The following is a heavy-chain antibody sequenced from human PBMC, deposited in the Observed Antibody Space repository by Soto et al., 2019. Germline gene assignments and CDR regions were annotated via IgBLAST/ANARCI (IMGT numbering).Heavy chain of an antibody. CDR1: GLSLSTSGMC. V-gene: IGHV2-70*01. Sequence: SGPTLVNPTQTLTLTCTFCGLSLSTSGMCVSWIRQPPGKALEWLALIDWDDDKYYSTSLKTRLTISKDTSKNQVVLTMTNMDPVDTATYYCARIEVPRHHYGMDVWGQGTTVTSP. CDR2: IDWDDDK. J-gene: IGHJ6*02. CDR3: ARIEVPRHHYGMDV.